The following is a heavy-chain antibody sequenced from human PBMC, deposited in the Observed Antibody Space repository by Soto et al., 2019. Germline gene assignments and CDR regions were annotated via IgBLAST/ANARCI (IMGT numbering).Heavy chain of an antibody. CDR3: AKVDDILTGGYFDY. D-gene: IGHD3-9*01. V-gene: IGHV3-30*18. J-gene: IGHJ4*02. CDR1: GFTFSSYG. CDR2: ISYDGSNK. Sequence: QVQLVESGGGVVQPGRSLRLSCAASGFTFSSYGMHWVRQAPGKGLXXVAVISYDGSNKYYADSVKGRFTISRDNSKNTLYLQMNSLRAEDTAVYYCAKVDDILTGGYFDYWGQGTLVTVSS.